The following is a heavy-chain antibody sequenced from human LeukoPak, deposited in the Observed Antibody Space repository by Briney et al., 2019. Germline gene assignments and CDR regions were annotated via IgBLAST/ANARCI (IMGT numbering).Heavy chain of an antibody. Sequence: SETLSLTCAVYGGSFSGYYWSWIRQPPGKGLEWIGEINHSGSTNYNPSLKSRVTISVDTSKNQFSLKLSSVTAVDTAVYYCARDSSSFHFDYWGQGTLVTVSS. D-gene: IGHD6-13*01. CDR2: INHSGST. V-gene: IGHV4-34*01. CDR3: ARDSSSFHFDY. J-gene: IGHJ4*02. CDR1: GGSFSGYY.